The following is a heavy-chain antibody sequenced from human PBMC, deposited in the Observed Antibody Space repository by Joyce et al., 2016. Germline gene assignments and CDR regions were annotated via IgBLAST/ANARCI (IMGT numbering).Heavy chain of an antibody. CDR3: TRGRIEYSKTFNAYDI. J-gene: IGHJ3*02. D-gene: IGHD2/OR15-2a*01. V-gene: IGHV1-69*04. CDR2: IIPIVGVA. Sequence: VQLVQSGAEVKKPGSSVKVSCKVSGGNFYDYTITWVRQAPGQGLVWMGSIIPIVGVANYARKFRGRVALTADKSTATAYLELNSLRLDDTAMFFCTRGRIEYSKTFNAYDIWGQGTMVTVSS. CDR1: GGNFYDYT.